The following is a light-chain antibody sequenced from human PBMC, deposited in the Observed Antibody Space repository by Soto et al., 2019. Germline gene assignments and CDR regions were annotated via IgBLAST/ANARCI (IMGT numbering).Light chain of an antibody. CDR3: SAYAGRSVLV. CDR2: EVP. CDR1: ISDVGGYYL. Sequence: QSALTQPASASGSPGQSFTISCTGTISDVGGYYLVSWYQHHPGTAPKLMIYEVPNRPSGVSDRFSGSRSGNTASLTISGLQAEDEGDYYCSAYAGRSVLVFGAGTKLTVL. J-gene: IGLJ3*02. V-gene: IGLV2-14*01.